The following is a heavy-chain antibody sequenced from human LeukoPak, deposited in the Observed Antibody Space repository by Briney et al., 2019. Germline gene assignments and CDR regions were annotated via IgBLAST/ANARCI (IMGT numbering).Heavy chain of an antibody. J-gene: IGHJ4*02. V-gene: IGHV3-48*02. Sequence: GGSLRLSCAASGFTFSPYSMNWVRNAPGKGLEWVTYISSTSNTIYYADSVKGRFTLSRDNAKNSLYLQMNSLRDEDTAVYYCARDINRRFDFWGQGTLVIVSS. CDR3: ARDINRRFDF. CDR1: GFTFSPYS. CDR2: ISSTSNTI. D-gene: IGHD1-14*01.